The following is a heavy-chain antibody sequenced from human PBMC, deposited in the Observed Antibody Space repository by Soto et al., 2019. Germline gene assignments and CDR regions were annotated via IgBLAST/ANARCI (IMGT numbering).Heavy chain of an antibody. CDR2: IYHSGTT. CDR3: ARVRGNQLLGWFDP. V-gene: IGHV4-31*03. J-gene: IGHJ5*02. CDR1: GGSISSGGYY. Sequence: PSETLSLTCTVSGGSISSGGYYWSWIRQHPGKGLECVGYIYHSGTTYYNPSLKSRVTISVDTSKNQFSLKLTSVTAADTAVYYVARVRGNQLLGWFDPGGQGTLVXVSS. D-gene: IGHD2-2*01.